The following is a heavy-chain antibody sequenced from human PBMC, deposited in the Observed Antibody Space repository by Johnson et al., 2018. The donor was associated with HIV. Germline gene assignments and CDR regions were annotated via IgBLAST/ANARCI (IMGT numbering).Heavy chain of an antibody. CDR3: ASTLTGDFGAFDI. Sequence: VQLVESGGGVVQPGRSLRLSCAASGFTFSSYDMHWVRQAPGKGLEWVANIKQDGSEKYYVDSVKGRFTISRDNAKNSLYLQMNSLRAEDTAVYYCASTLTGDFGAFDIWGQGTMVTVSS. J-gene: IGHJ3*02. V-gene: IGHV3-7*03. CDR2: IKQDGSEK. CDR1: GFTFSSYD. D-gene: IGHD7-27*01.